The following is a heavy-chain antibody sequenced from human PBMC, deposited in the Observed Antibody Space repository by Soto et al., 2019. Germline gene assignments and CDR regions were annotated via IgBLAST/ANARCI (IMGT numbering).Heavy chain of an antibody. J-gene: IGHJ4*02. CDR2: IYYSGST. Sequence: SETLSLTCTVSGGSISSGDYYWSWIRQPPGKGLEWIGYIYYSGSTYYNPSLKSRVTISVDTSKNQFSLKLSSVTAADTAVYYCARESYGSGSYYIDYWGQGTMVTVYS. CDR1: GGSISSGDYY. CDR3: ARESYGSGSYYIDY. V-gene: IGHV4-30-4*01. D-gene: IGHD3-10*01.